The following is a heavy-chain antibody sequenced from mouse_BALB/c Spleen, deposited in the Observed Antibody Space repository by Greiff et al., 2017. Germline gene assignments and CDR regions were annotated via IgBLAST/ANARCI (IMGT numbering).Heavy chain of an antibody. V-gene: IGHV5-6-5*01. CDR2: ISSGGST. J-gene: IGHJ2*01. CDR1: GFTFSSYA. D-gene: IGHD1-1*01. CDR3: ARGGITTVVHYFDY. Sequence: EVKLMESGGGLVKPGGSLKLSCAASGFTFSSYAMSWVRQTPEKRLEWVASISSGGSTYYPDSVKGRFTISRDNARNILYLQMSSLRSEDTAMYYCARGGITTVVHYFDYWGQGTTLTVSS.